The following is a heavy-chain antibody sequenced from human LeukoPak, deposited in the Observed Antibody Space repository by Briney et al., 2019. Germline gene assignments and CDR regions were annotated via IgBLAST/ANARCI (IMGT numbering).Heavy chain of an antibody. D-gene: IGHD3-3*01. V-gene: IGHV1-2*02. J-gene: IGHJ4*02. CDR3: ASTIFGVVIPYFDY. CDR1: GYTFTSYG. Sequence: GASVKVSCKASGYTFTSYGISWVRQAPGQGLEWMGWINPNSGGTNYAQKFQGRVTMTRDTSISTAYMELSRLRSDDTAVYYCASTIFGVVIPYFDYWGQGTLVTVSS. CDR2: INPNSGGT.